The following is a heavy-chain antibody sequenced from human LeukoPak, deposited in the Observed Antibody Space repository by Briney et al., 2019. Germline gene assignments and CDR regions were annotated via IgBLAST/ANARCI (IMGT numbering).Heavy chain of an antibody. Sequence: PGRSLRLSCVVSGFTFSDYYMSWVRQAPGKGLGWVSAISGSGGSTYYADSVKGRFTISRDNSKNTLYLQMNSLRAEDTAVYYCAKEPDGYYGFDYWGQGTLVTVSS. CDR2: ISGSGGST. CDR3: AKEPDGYYGFDY. CDR1: GFTFSDYY. J-gene: IGHJ4*02. D-gene: IGHD3-10*01. V-gene: IGHV3-23*01.